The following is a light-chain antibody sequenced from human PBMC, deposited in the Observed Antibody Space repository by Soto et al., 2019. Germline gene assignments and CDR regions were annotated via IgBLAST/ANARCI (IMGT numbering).Light chain of an antibody. V-gene: IGLV2-11*01. CDR3: CSYGGRLVI. J-gene: IGLJ2*01. Sequence: QSALTQPRSVSGSPGQSVTIYCNGTSSDVGGYNYVSWYQHHPGKAPKLMIYDVSKRPSGVPDRFSGSKSGNTASLTISGLQAEDEADYHCCSYGGRLVIFGGGTKLTVL. CDR1: SSDVGGYNY. CDR2: DVS.